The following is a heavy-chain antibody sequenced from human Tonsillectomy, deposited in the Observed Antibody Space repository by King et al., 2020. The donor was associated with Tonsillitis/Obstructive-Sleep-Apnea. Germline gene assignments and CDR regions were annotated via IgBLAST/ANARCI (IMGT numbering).Heavy chain of an antibody. CDR1: GFTFSSYT. V-gene: IGHV3-30*01. CDR3: AGAGAQQLVRYYFDY. D-gene: IGHD6-13*01. J-gene: IGHJ4*02. Sequence: VQLVESGGGVVPPGTSLGLSCAVSGFTFSSYTMYWVRQAPGKGLEWVAILSYDGSNKWYADSVKGRFTISRDNSKNTLYLKMNSLGAEETAVYYCAGAGAQQLVRYYFDYWGQGTLVTVSS. CDR2: LSYDGSNK.